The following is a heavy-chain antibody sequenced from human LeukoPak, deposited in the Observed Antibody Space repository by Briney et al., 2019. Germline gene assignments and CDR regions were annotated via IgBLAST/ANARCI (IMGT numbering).Heavy chain of an antibody. J-gene: IGHJ6*02. Sequence: ASVKVSCKASGGTFISYAISWVRQAPGQGLEWMGWISAYNGNTNYAQKLQGRVTMTTDTSTSTAYMELRSLRSDDTAVYYCARTYCGGDCYSENYYYYYGMDVWGQGTTVTVSS. D-gene: IGHD2-21*02. CDR2: ISAYNGNT. CDR1: GGTFISYA. V-gene: IGHV1-18*01. CDR3: ARTYCGGDCYSENYYYYYGMDV.